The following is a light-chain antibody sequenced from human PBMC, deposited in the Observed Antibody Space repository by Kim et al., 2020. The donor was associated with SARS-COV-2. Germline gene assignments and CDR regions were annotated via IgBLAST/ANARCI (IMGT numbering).Light chain of an antibody. J-gene: IGKJ2*01. V-gene: IGKV3-11*01. CDR3: QQRHRLPRT. Sequence: IVLTQSPATLSLSPGERATLSCRTRQSITTYLVWYQQKPGQAPRLLIYDSSKRATVIPARFSGSGSGTVFTLIISSLEPEDFAVYCWQQRHRLPRTFGQGTKLEI. CDR1: QSITTY. CDR2: DSS.